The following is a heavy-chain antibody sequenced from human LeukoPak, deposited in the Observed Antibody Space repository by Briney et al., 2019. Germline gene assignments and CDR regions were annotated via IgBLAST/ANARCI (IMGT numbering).Heavy chain of an antibody. CDR1: GYTFTSYG. CDR3: AGDHGQQLVRGWFDP. D-gene: IGHD6-13*01. V-gene: IGHV1-18*01. CDR2: ISAYNGNT. J-gene: IGHJ5*02. Sequence: ASVKVSCKASGYTFTSYGISWVRQAPGQGLEWMGWISAYNGNTNYAQKLQGRVTMTTDTSTSTAYMELRSLRSDDTAVYYCAGDHGQQLVRGWFDPWGQGTLVTVSS.